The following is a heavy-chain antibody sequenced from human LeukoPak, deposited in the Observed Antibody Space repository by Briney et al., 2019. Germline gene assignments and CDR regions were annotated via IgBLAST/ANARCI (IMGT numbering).Heavy chain of an antibody. CDR2: IYYSGGT. J-gene: IGHJ4*02. CDR3: ARLWDSSSSLDY. D-gene: IGHD6-6*01. Sequence: SETLSLTCTVSGGSISSYYWTWIRQPPGKGLGLEWIGYIYYSGGTNYNPSPKSRVTISIDTSRNQVSLKLSSVTAADTAVYYCARLWDSSSSLDYWGQGTLVTVSS. CDR1: GGSISSYY. V-gene: IGHV4-59*08.